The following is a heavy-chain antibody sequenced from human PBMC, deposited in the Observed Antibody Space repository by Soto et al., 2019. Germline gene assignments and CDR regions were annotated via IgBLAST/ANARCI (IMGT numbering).Heavy chain of an antibody. Sequence: EVQLVESGGGLVQPGGSLRLSCAASGFTFSTYAMHWVRQAPGKGLEYVSAISGNGGSTYYASSVKGRFTISRDNSQNTLYLQMGSLRADDMAVYYCARDQYHITMVRGVVGAHAFDIWGQGTMVTVSS. V-gene: IGHV3-64*01. D-gene: IGHD3-10*01. J-gene: IGHJ3*02. CDR1: GFTFSTYA. CDR2: ISGNGGST. CDR3: ARDQYHITMVRGVVGAHAFDI.